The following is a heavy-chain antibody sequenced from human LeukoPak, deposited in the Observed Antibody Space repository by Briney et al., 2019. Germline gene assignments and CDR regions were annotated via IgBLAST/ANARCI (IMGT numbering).Heavy chain of an antibody. D-gene: IGHD3-22*01. CDR3: ARQTITMIVVDANADAFDI. Sequence: GESLKISCKGSEYSFTSYWIGWVRQMPGKGLEWMGIIYPGDSDTRYSPSFQGQVTISADKSISTAYLQWSSLKASDTAMYYCARQTITMIVVDANADAFDIWGLGTMVTVSS. V-gene: IGHV5-51*01. CDR2: IYPGDSDT. J-gene: IGHJ3*02. CDR1: EYSFTSYW.